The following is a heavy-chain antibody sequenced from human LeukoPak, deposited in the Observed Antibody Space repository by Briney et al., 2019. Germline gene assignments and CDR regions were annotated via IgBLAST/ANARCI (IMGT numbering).Heavy chain of an antibody. CDR1: GASMDGHY. Sequence: SETLSLTCSVSGASMDGHYWTWIRLSPGKGLEWIGYISDSGSTSYNPSLRSRVIMALEASKTEFSLRLNSVTVADTAVYYCARVFRGAVTSNWFDPWGQGTLVTVSS. D-gene: IGHD3-3*01. CDR2: ISDSGST. V-gene: IGHV4-59*11. J-gene: IGHJ5*02. CDR3: ARVFRGAVTSNWFDP.